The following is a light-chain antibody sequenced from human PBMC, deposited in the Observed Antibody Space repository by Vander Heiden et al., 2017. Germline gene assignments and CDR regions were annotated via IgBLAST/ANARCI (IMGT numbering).Light chain of an antibody. CDR1: QSVSTN. Sequence: EILMTQSPATLSVSPGERATLSCRASQSVSTNLAWYQQTPGQGPRLLIFAASTRAPGVPDRISGSGSGIEFALTISSRQSEDFAVYFCQQDNNWPPWTFGQGTKVEIK. J-gene: IGKJ1*01. V-gene: IGKV3-15*01. CDR2: AAS. CDR3: QQDNNWPPWT.